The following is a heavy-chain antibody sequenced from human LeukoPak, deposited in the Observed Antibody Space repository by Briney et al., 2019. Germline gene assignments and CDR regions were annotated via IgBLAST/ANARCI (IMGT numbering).Heavy chain of an antibody. V-gene: IGHV1-46*01. CDR1: GNTFTISR. D-gene: IGHD1-26*01. CDR2: INPDGGST. Sequence: ASVTVSCKASGNTFTISRMHWVRQAPGQGLEWVGVINPDGGSTAYAQKFQGRVAMTRDTSTNTVYMDLASLTSEDTAAYYCTRDLVGPTGFAYWGQGTLVTVST. J-gene: IGHJ4*02. CDR3: TRDLVGPTGFAY.